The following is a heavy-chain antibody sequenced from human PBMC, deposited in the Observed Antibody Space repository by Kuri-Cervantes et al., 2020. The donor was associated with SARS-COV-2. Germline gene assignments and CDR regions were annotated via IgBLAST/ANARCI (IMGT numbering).Heavy chain of an antibody. CDR3: ARXXPFRRLVVXXQGGAFDI. D-gene: IGHD3-22*01. CDR2: INPNSGGT. Sequence: ASVKVSXKASGYXXXGYYMXWVRQAPGQGLEWMXWINPNSGGTNYAQKFQGWVTMTRDTSISTVYMELSRLRSDDTAVYYCARXXPFRRLVVXXQGGAFDIWGQGTMVTVSS. J-gene: IGHJ3*02. CDR1: GYXXXGYY. V-gene: IGHV1-2*04.